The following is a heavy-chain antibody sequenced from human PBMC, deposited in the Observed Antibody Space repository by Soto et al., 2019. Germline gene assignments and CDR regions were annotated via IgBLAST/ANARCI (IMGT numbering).Heavy chain of an antibody. Sequence: QLVESGGGLVQPGGSLRLSCATSGFTFNTYWMTWVRQAPGKGLEWVANIKEDGSEENYVDSVKGRFTIARDNGKNSLFLQMSRLRREDSAVYYCVRSFSFDWLLFTLDYWCQGTLVSVSS. D-gene: IGHD3-9*01. V-gene: IGHV3-7*01. CDR1: GFTFNTYW. CDR3: VRSFSFDWLLFTLDY. J-gene: IGHJ4*02. CDR2: IKEDGSEE.